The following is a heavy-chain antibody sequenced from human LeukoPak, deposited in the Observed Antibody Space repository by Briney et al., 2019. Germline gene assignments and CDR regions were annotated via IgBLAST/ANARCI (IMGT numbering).Heavy chain of an antibody. D-gene: IGHD4-23*01. CDR2: IYPGDSDT. J-gene: IGHJ4*02. Sequence: GESLKISCKGSGYSFTNYWIGWVRQMPGKGLEWMGIIYPGDSDTRYSPSFQGQVTFSADKSISTAYLQWSTLKASDTAMFYCARFGVLDGGTYFDYWGQGTLVIVSS. V-gene: IGHV5-51*01. CDR3: ARFGVLDGGTYFDY. CDR1: GYSFTNYW.